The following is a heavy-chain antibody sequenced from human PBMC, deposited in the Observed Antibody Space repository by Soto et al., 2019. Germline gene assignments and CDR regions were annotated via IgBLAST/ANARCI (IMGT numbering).Heavy chain of an antibody. CDR1: AGPIRSGDYY. Sequence: PSETLSLTCTVSAGPIRSGDYYWTWIRQPPGKGLEWIGYIDHSGSAYYNPSLKSRATISIDTSNNQFSLKMTSVTAADTAVYYCAGELGTFYFDHWGQGTLVTVSS. V-gene: IGHV4-30-4*01. CDR3: AGELGTFYFDH. CDR2: IDHSGSA. D-gene: IGHD7-27*01. J-gene: IGHJ4*02.